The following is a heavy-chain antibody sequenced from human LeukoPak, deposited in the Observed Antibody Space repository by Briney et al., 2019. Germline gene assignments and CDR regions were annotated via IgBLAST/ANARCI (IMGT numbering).Heavy chain of an antibody. J-gene: IGHJ4*02. V-gene: IGHV1-69*06. Sequence: SVKVSCKASGGTFSSYAISWVRQAPGQGLEWMGGIILIFGTANYAQKFQGRVTITADKSTSTAYMELSSLRSEDTAVYYCARDQIGYNWKGGYYFDYWGQGTLVTVSS. CDR1: GGTFSSYA. D-gene: IGHD1-1*01. CDR2: IILIFGTA. CDR3: ARDQIGYNWKGGYYFDY.